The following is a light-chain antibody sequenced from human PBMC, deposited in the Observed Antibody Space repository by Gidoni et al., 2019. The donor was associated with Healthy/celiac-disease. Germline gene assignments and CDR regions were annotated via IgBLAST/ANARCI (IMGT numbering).Light chain of an antibody. V-gene: IGKV1-5*03. CDR3: QQYNSYSLT. J-gene: IGKJ4*01. Sequence: DIQMTQSPSTLSASVGDRVTITCRASQSISSWLAWYQQKPGKAPKLLIYKASSLESGVPSRFSGSGSGTEFTLTISSLKPDDFATYYCQQYNSYSLTFGGGTKVEIK. CDR2: KAS. CDR1: QSISSW.